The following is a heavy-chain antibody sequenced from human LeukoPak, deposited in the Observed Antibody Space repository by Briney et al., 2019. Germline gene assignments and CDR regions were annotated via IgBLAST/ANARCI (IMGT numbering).Heavy chain of an antibody. J-gene: IGHJ4*02. CDR2: ISSGSEK. CDR1: GFTFSIFP. CDR3: ARDLELSAVYYFDS. V-gene: IGHV3-30*04. Sequence: GRSLRLSCEASGFTFSIFPMHWVRQAPGKGLEWVALISSGSEKYYADSVKGRFTISRDNSKNMLYLPMNSLRADDTAVYYCARDLELSAVYYFDSWGQGTLVIVSS. D-gene: IGHD3-3*01.